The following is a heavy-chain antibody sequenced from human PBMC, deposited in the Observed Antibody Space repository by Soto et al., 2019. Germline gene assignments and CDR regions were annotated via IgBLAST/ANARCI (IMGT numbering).Heavy chain of an antibody. CDR2: ICSAGLT. Sequence: EAQLVESGGGLIQPGGSLRLSCAASGFTVSSKYMNWVRQAPGKGLEWVSIICSAGLTYYADSVKGRFTISSDISKNIVYLQMNSLIVEDAALYYCARELPPDVWGQGTLVTVSS. J-gene: IGHJ4*02. CDR3: ARELPPDV. V-gene: IGHV3-53*01. D-gene: IGHD2-15*01. CDR1: GFTVSSKY.